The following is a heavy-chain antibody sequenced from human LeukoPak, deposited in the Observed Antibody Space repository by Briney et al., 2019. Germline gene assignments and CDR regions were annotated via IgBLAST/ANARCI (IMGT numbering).Heavy chain of an antibody. D-gene: IGHD1-1*01. CDR1: GFTFSSYA. J-gene: IGHJ4*02. V-gene: IGHV3-23*01. CDR3: AKGTSNYDY. CDR2: ISGSGDST. Sequence: QPGGSLRLSCAASGFTFSSYAMSWVRQAPGKGLEWVSAISGSGDSTYYADSVKGRFAISRDNSKNTLYLQMTSLRADDTAVYYCAKGTSNYDYWGQGTLVTVS.